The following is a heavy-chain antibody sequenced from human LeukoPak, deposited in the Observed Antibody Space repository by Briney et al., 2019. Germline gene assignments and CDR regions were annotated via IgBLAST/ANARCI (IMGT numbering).Heavy chain of an antibody. CDR3: ARDRPGSYWYFDL. J-gene: IGHJ2*01. Sequence: SETLSLTCAVYGGSFSGYYWSWIRQPPGKGLEWVGHIYYLGSTNYNPSLKSRVTISIDTSKNYFSLKLNSVIAADTAVYYCARDRPGSYWYFDLWGRGTLVTVSS. CDR2: IYYLGST. V-gene: IGHV4-59*01. D-gene: IGHD3-10*01. CDR1: GGSFSGYY.